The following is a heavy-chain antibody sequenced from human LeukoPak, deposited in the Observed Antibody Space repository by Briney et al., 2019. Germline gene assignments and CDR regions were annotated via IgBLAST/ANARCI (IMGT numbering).Heavy chain of an antibody. CDR3: ARNRYSTSGDY. CDR2: ITSDGSST. J-gene: IGHJ4*02. Sequence: GGSLRLSCAASGFTFSNYWMHWVRQAPGKGLGSVSRITSDGSSTSYADSVKGRFTISRDNAKSTLYLQMDRLRAEDTAVYYCARNRYSTSGDYWGQGTLVTVSS. CDR1: GFTFSNYW. D-gene: IGHD6-13*01. V-gene: IGHV3-74*01.